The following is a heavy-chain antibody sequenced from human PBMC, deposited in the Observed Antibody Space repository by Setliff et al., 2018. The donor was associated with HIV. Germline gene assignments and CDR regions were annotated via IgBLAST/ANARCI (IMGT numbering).Heavy chain of an antibody. CDR2: ISAYNDNT. CDR3: ARGVQLWSDY. D-gene: IGHD5-18*01. V-gene: IGHV1-18*01. CDR1: GYTFISYG. J-gene: IGHJ4*02. Sequence: ASVKVSCKASGYTFISYGISWVRQAPGQGLEWMGWISAYNDNTNYSQKFQGRVTITRDTSASTAYMELSSLRSGDTAVYYCARGVQLWSDYWGQGTLVTVSS.